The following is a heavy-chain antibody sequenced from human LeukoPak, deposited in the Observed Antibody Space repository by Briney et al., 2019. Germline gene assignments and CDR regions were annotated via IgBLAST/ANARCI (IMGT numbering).Heavy chain of an antibody. D-gene: IGHD2-15*01. CDR3: ARVYIRGYCSGGSCYEVGTSPHFDY. CDR2: INPNSGGT. V-gene: IGHV1-2*02. J-gene: IGHJ4*02. Sequence: ASVKVSCKASGYTFTGYYMHWVRQAPGQGLEWMGWINPNSGGTNYAQKFQGRVTMTRDTSISTAYMELSRLRSDDTAVYYCARVYIRGYCSGGSCYEVGTSPHFDYWGQGTLVIVSS. CDR1: GYTFTGYY.